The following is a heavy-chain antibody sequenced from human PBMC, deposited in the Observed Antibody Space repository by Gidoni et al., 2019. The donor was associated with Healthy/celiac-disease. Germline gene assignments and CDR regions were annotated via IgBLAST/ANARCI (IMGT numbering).Heavy chain of an antibody. CDR2: IIPILGIA. CDR3: AREEVYSSSRYFDY. V-gene: IGHV1-69*04. J-gene: IGHJ4*02. CDR1: GGTFSSYA. Sequence: QVQLVQSGAEVKKPGSSVKVSCKASGGTFSSYAISWVRQAPGQGLEWMGRIIPILGIANYAQKFQGRVTITADKSTSTAYMELSSLRSEDTAVYYCAREEVYSSSRYFDYWGQGTLVTVSS. D-gene: IGHD6-6*01.